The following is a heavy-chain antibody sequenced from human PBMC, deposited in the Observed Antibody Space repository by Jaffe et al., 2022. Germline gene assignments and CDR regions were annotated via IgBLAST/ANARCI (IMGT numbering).Heavy chain of an antibody. J-gene: IGHJ4*02. CDR2: IYHSGST. V-gene: IGHV4-38-2*02. Sequence: QVQLQESGPGLVKPSETLSLTCAVSGYSISSGYYWGWIRQPPGKGLEWIGSIYHSGSTYYNPSLKSRVTISVDTSKNQFSLKLSSVTAADTAVYYCAREASHYSGYDRYFDYWGQGTLVTVSS. D-gene: IGHD5-12*01. CDR3: AREASHYSGYDRYFDY. CDR1: GYSISSGYY.